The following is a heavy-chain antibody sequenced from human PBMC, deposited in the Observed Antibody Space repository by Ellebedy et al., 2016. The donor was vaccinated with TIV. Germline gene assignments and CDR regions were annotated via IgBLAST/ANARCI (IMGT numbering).Heavy chain of an antibody. CDR2: VYYSGSP. Sequence: MPSETLSLTCSVSGGSVSSTRYYWAWIRQPPGKGLEYIGSVYYSGSPYYNPSFKSRVTLYAETSKNQFSLNLRTVTAADTAVYYCARDPALPRGRFDTWGQGTLVTVSS. J-gene: IGHJ5*02. CDR3: ARDPALPRGRFDT. V-gene: IGHV4-39*02. CDR1: GGSVSSTRYY.